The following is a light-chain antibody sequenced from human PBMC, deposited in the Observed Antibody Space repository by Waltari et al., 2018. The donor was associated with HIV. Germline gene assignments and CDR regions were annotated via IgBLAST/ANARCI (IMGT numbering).Light chain of an antibody. J-gene: IGLJ3*02. CDR1: NADVGAYNY. V-gene: IGLV2-11*01. CDR2: DVT. Sequence: QSVLTQPRSLSGSPRQSVTISCTGTNADVGAYNYVSWYQQLPGKAPKLIIYDVTKRPSGVPDRFSGSKSGNTASLTISGLQAEDEADYYCCSYAGSPWMFGGGTRLTVL. CDR3: CSYAGSPWM.